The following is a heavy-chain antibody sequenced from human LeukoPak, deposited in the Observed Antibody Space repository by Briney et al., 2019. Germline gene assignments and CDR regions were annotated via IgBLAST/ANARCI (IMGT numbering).Heavy chain of an antibody. CDR3: ARSPSVDNFDY. CDR2: INTNTGNP. J-gene: IGHJ4*02. CDR1: GYTFTSYG. D-gene: IGHD5-12*01. Sequence: ASVKVSCKASGYTFTSYGISWVRQAPGQGLEWMGWINTNTGNPTYAQGFTGRFVFSLDTSVSTAYLQISSLKAEDTAVYYCARSPSVDNFDYWGQGTLVTVSS. V-gene: IGHV7-4-1*02.